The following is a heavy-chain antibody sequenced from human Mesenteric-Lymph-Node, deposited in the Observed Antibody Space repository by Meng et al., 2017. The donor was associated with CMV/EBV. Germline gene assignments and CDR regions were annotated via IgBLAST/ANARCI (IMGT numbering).Heavy chain of an antibody. CDR3: ARDSNTPMITQTFDY. V-gene: IGHV3-48*04. Sequence: GESLKISCAASGFPFSIYSMNWVRQAPGKGLEWLSYISSRSVTRYYADSVEGRFTISRDDAKNSLYLQMNSLRVEDTAVYYCARDSNTPMITQTFDYWGQGTLVTVSS. J-gene: IGHJ4*02. CDR1: GFPFSIYS. D-gene: IGHD5-18*01. CDR2: ISSRSVTR.